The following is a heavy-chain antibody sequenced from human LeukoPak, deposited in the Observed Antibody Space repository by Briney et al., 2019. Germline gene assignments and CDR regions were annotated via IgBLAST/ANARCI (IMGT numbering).Heavy chain of an antibody. CDR2: ISSSSSYI. CDR3: ARDYRPYYMDV. CDR1: GLTFNNYA. Sequence: GGSLRLSCAVSGLTFNNYAMGWVRQAPGKGLEWVSSISSSSSYIYYADSVKGRFTISRDNAKNSLYLQMNSLRAEDTAVYYCARDYRPYYMDVWGKGTTVTVSS. D-gene: IGHD1-14*01. V-gene: IGHV3-21*01. J-gene: IGHJ6*03.